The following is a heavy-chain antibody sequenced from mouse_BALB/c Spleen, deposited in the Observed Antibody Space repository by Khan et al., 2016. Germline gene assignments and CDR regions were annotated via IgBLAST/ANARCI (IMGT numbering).Heavy chain of an antibody. Sequence: EVQLQESGPGLVKPSQSLSLTCTVTGYSITSDYAWNWIRQFPGNKLEWMGYISYRGITSYNPSLKSRISITRDTSKNQFFLQLNSVTTEDTATDYCARYGYDYYARDYRGQGTSVTVSS. V-gene: IGHV3-2*02. CDR3: ARYGYDYYARDY. CDR2: ISYRGIT. D-gene: IGHD2-2*01. CDR1: GYSITSDYA. J-gene: IGHJ4*01.